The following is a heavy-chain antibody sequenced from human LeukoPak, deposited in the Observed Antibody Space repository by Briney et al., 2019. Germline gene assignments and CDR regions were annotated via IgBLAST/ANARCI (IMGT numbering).Heavy chain of an antibody. CDR1: GCSISSGGYS. V-gene: IGHV4-30-2*01. D-gene: IGHD2-2*01. J-gene: IGHJ4*02. CDR2: NYHSGST. Sequence: SETLSLTCAVSGCSISSGGYSWSWIRQPPGKGLEWIGYNYHSGSTYYNPSLKSRVTISVDRSKNQFSLKLSSVTAADTAVYYCARSTTPPYFDYWGQGTLVTVSS. CDR3: ARSTTPPYFDY.